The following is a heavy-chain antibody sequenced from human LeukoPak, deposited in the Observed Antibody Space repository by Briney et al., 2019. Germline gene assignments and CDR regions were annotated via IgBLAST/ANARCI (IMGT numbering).Heavy chain of an antibody. J-gene: IGHJ6*03. V-gene: IGHV4-34*01. Sequence: PSETLSLTCSVSGVSISGNYWSWIRQPPGKGLEWIGEINHSGSTNYNPSLKSRVTISVDTSKNQLSLKLSSVTAADTAVYYCARHGYGSVYMDVWGKGTTVTISS. CDR2: INHSGST. CDR3: ARHGYGSVYMDV. D-gene: IGHD3-10*01. CDR1: GVSISGNY.